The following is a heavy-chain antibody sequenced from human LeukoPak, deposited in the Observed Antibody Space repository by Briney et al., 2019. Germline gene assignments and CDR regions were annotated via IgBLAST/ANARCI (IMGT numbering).Heavy chain of an antibody. J-gene: IGHJ3*02. D-gene: IGHD6-19*01. CDR1: GYTFTGYY. CDR2: INPNSGGV. V-gene: IGHV1-2*02. Sequence: ASVKVSCKASGYTFTGYYIHWVRQAPGQGLGGMGWINPNSGGVKYAQKFQGRVTMPRDTSISTAYLEVTRLRSDGSAVYYCGRDRALAGTAPDAFYIWGQGKMVTVS. CDR3: GRDRALAGTAPDAFYI.